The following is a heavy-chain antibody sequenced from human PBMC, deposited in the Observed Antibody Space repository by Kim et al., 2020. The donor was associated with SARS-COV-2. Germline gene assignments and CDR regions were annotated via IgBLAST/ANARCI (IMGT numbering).Heavy chain of an antibody. CDR3: ASPVEKATIN. CDR1: GGSISSSSYY. CDR2: IYYSGST. V-gene: IGHV4-39*01. J-gene: IGHJ4*02. D-gene: IGHD5-12*01. Sequence: SETLSLTYTVSGGSISSSSYYWGWIRQPPGKGLEWIGSIYYSGSTYYNPSLKSRVTISVDTSKNQFSLKLSSVTAADTAVYYCASPVEKATINWGQGTLVTVSS.